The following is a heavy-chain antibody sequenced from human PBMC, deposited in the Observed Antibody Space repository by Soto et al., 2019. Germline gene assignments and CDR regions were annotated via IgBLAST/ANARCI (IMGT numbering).Heavy chain of an antibody. J-gene: IGHJ4*02. CDR2: IRSKAYGGTT. CDR3: TSLLLWFGEFPDY. Sequence: GGSLRLSCTASGFPFGDYAMSWVRQAPGNGLEWVGLIRSKAYGGTTEYAASVKGRFTISRDDSKSSAYLQMNSLKTEDTAVYYCTSLLLWFGEFPDYWGQGTLVTVSS. CDR1: GFPFGDYA. V-gene: IGHV3-49*04. D-gene: IGHD3-10*01.